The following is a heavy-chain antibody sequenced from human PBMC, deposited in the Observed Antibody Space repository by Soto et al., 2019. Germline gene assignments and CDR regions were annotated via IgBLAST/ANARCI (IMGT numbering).Heavy chain of an antibody. CDR1: GVSVSSIY. CDR3: ARGLGYYYDSGSYSDQEWFDP. J-gene: IGHJ5*02. D-gene: IGHD3-10*01. V-gene: IGHV3-66*01. CDR2: IYTGGST. Sequence: GGSVRLSCAASGVSVSSIYMSWVRQAPGKGLEWVSVIYTGGSTNYADSVKGRFTISRDNSKNTLYLQMNSLRAEDTAVYYCARGLGYYYDSGSYSDQEWFDPWGQGT.